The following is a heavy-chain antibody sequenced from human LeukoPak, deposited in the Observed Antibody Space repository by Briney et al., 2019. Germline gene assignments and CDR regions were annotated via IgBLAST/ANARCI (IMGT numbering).Heavy chain of an antibody. D-gene: IGHD2/OR15-2a*01. CDR2: IYNTGTT. J-gene: IGHJ4*02. Sequence: PSETLSLTCSVSGGSISTYYWNWIRQPPGKGLEWIGYIYNTGTTNYNPSLKSRVTISVDKSKNQFPLNLRSVNAADTAVYYCARKSPAGYFNFDYWGQGTLVAVSS. CDR3: ARKSPAGYFNFDY. V-gene: IGHV4-59*01. CDR1: GGSISTYY.